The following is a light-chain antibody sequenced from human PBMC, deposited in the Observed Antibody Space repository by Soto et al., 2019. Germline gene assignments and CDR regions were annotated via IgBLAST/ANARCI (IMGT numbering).Light chain of an antibody. CDR2: DVS. CDR3: QSYYSSLSGYYV. Sequence: QSVLTQPASVSGSPGQPITISCTGTSSDVGGYNYVSWYQQHPGKAPKLMIYDVSNRPSGVSNRFSGSKSGNTASLAITGLQAEDEADYYCQSYYSSLSGYYVFGTGTKVTVL. CDR1: SSDVGGYNY. J-gene: IGLJ1*01. V-gene: IGLV2-14*01.